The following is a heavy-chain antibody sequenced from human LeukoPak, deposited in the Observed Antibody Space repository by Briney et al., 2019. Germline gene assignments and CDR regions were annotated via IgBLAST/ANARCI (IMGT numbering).Heavy chain of an antibody. V-gene: IGHV1-2*02. CDR2: INPNSGGT. CDR1: GYTFTGYY. J-gene: IGHJ5*02. D-gene: IGHD6-13*01. CDR3: ARAGIAAALHWFDP. Sequence: ASVKVSCKASGYTFTGYYMHWVRQAPGQGLEWMGWINPNSGGTNYAQKFQGRVTMTRDTSISTAYMELSRLRSDDTAVYYCARAGIAAALHWFDPWGQGTLATVSS.